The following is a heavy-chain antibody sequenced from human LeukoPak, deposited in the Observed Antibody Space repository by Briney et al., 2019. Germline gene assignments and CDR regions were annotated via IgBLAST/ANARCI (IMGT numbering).Heavy chain of an antibody. V-gene: IGHV4-39*01. Sequence: SETLSLTCTVSGGSISSSSYYWGWLRQPPGKGLEWIVSIYYSGSTYYNPSLKSRVTISVDTSKNQFSLKLSSVTAADTAVYYCATLDDYTLAFAFDIWGQGTMVTVSS. CDR1: GGSISSSSYY. CDR2: IYYSGST. D-gene: IGHD5-24*01. CDR3: ATLDDYTLAFAFDI. J-gene: IGHJ3*02.